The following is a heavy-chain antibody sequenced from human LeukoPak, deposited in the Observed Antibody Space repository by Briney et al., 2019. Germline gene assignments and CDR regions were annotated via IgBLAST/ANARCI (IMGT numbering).Heavy chain of an antibody. CDR3: ARGCWRLWFGECYFDY. D-gene: IGHD3-10*01. CDR2: IRGRGSGGNT. Sequence: GGSLRLSCAASGFTFSSAAMSSVRQAPGKGLEWDSCIRGRGSGGNTYNTDSVKGRFTISRDNSKNTLYVQRKSLRAEDTAVYYCARGCWRLWFGECYFDYWGQGTLVTVSS. V-gene: IGHV3-23*01. CDR1: GFTFSSAA. J-gene: IGHJ4*02.